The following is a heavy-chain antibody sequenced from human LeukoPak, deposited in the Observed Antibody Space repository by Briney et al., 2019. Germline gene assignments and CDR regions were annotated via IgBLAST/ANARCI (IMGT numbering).Heavy chain of an antibody. J-gene: IGHJ4*02. CDR2: IYYSGST. CDR1: GFTFSSYA. D-gene: IGHD5-24*01. CDR3: ARGPNYPSPSPFDY. V-gene: IGHV4-59*08. Sequence: GSLRLSCAASGFTFSSYALHWVRQAPGKGLEWIGCIYYSGSTDYNPSLKSRVTISVDTSKNQFSLKLSSVTAADTAVYYCARGPNYPSPSPFDYWGQGTLVTVSS.